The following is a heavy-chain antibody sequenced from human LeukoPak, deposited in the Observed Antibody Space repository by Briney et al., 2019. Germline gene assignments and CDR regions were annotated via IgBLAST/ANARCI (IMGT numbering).Heavy chain of an antibody. CDR1: GFTFSSFW. D-gene: IGHD6-19*01. CDR2: IDSDGYSI. J-gene: IGHJ4*02. V-gene: IGHV3-74*01. Sequence: GGSLRLSCAASGFTFSSFWMHWVRQAPGKGLVWVSRIDSDGYSISYADPVKGRFTISRDNAKNTLYLQMNSLRAEDTAVYYCARGIAVAGTDSWGQGTLDTVSS. CDR3: ARGIAVAGTDS.